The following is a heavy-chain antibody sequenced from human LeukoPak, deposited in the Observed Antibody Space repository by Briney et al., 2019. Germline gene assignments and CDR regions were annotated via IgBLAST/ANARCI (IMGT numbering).Heavy chain of an antibody. Sequence: GGSLRLSCAASGFTFSSYGMHWVRQAPGKGLEWVAVISYDGSNKYYADSVKGRFTISRDNSKNTLYLQMNSLRAEDTAVYYCAREVRSWYYFDYWGQGTLVTVSS. V-gene: IGHV3-30*03. CDR2: ISYDGSNK. CDR3: AREVRSWYYFDY. J-gene: IGHJ4*02. CDR1: GFTFSSYG. D-gene: IGHD6-13*01.